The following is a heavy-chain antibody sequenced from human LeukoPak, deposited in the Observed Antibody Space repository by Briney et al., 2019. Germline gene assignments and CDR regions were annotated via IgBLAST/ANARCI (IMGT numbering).Heavy chain of an antibody. Sequence: GGSLRLSCAASGFTFSTGMSWVRQAPGKGLEWVAVIWYDGSNKYYADSVKGRFTISRDNSKNTLYLQMNSLRAEDTAVYYCASSSPRDYDFWSGRNRNWFDPWGQGTLVTVSS. CDR1: GFTFSTG. CDR2: IWYDGSNK. CDR3: ASSSPRDYDFWSGRNRNWFDP. D-gene: IGHD3-3*01. V-gene: IGHV3-33*08. J-gene: IGHJ5*02.